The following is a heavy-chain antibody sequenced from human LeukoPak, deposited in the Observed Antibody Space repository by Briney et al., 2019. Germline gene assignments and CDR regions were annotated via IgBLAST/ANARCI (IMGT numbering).Heavy chain of an antibody. J-gene: IGHJ4*02. D-gene: IGHD6-25*01. V-gene: IGHV1-8*01. CDR1: GNTFTSYD. CDR3: ARDPRLQKNPFDY. CDR2: MNPNSGNT. Sequence: GASVKVSCKASGNTFTSYDINWVRQATGQGLEWMGWMNPNSGNTGYAQKFQGRVTMTRNTSISTAYMEPSSLRSEDTAMYYCARDPRLQKNPFDYWGQGTLVTVTS.